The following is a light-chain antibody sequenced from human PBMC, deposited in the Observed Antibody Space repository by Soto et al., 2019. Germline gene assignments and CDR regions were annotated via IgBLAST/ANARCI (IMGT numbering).Light chain of an antibody. J-gene: IGLJ1*01. CDR3: LTGNNYRV. CDR1: GGDLRDSNY. Sequence: QSALTQPPSASGSPGQSVTVSCTGIGGDLRDSNYVSWYQQHPGKAPKLISYDVTKRPSGVPDRFSGSKSGNTASLTVSGLQAEDEDDYFCLTGNNYRVFGTGTKVTVL. CDR2: DVT. V-gene: IGLV2-8*01.